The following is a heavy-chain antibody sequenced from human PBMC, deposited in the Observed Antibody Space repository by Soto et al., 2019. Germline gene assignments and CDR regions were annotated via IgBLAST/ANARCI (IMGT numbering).Heavy chain of an antibody. CDR1: GFSFTSSGGG. V-gene: IGHV2-5*01. D-gene: IGHD6-6*01. CDR2: IYWNDDS. J-gene: IGHJ5*02. CDR3: AHFRFSRSNPFDP. Sequence: SGPTLVNPTQTLTVTCTFSGFSFTSSGGGVVWCLQPPGKALEWIALIYWNDDSRYSPSLRSSLTITKDTSKNQVVLTMSNMDPVATGSYYCAHFRFSRSNPFDPWGQGTLVTVSS.